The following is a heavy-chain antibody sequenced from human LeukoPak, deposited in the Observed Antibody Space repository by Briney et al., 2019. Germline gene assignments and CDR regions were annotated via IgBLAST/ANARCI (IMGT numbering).Heavy chain of an antibody. CDR1: GYSISSGYY. Sequence: SETLSLTCSVSGYSISSGYYWGWIRQPPGKGPEWVANVYRDGNTYYSPSLESRVTISVDTSKNLFSLKMRSLSAADTAVYYCVRLAALRGFYYYMDVWGKGTAVTVSS. CDR2: VYRDGNT. J-gene: IGHJ6*03. D-gene: IGHD6-25*01. CDR3: VRLAALRGFYYYMDV. V-gene: IGHV4-38-2*01.